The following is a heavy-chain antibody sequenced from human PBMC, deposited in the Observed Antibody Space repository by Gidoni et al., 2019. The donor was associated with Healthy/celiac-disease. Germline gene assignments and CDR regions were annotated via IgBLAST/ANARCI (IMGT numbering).Heavy chain of an antibody. V-gene: IGHV1-2*06. D-gene: IGHD2-15*01. CDR1: GYTFTGYY. CDR2: INPNSGGT. J-gene: IGHJ4*02. CDR3: ARDRKRVVTLGGIDY. Sequence: QVQLVQSGAEVKKPGASVKVSCKASGYTFTGYYMHWVRQAPGQGLEWMGRINPNSGGTNYAQKFQGRVTMTRDTSISTAYMELSRLRSDDTAVYYCARDRKRVVTLGGIDYWGQGTLVTVSS.